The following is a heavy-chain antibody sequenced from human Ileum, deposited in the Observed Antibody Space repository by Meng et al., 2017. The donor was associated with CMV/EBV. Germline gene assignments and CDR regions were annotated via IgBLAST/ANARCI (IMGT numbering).Heavy chain of an antibody. CDR3: ARGGLEPVDY. V-gene: IGHV3-74*01. D-gene: IGHD1-14*01. J-gene: IGHJ4*02. Sequence: GESLKISCAASGFTFGNYWMHWVRQAPGKGLVWVSRINPDGMITSYADSVKGRFTISRDNAKNTLYLQMNSLRGEDTAVYYCARGGLEPVDYWGQGTLVTVSS. CDR1: GFTFGNYW. CDR2: INPDGMIT.